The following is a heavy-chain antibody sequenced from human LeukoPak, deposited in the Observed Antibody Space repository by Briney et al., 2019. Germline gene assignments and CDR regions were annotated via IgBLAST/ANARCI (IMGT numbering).Heavy chain of an antibody. CDR1: GGSISSNSYY. CDR3: ARTRYYYNSRSYGAPYYFDY. V-gene: IGHV4-39*01. D-gene: IGHD3-10*01. CDR2: IYYSGST. J-gene: IGHJ4*02. Sequence: SQTLSLTCTVSGGSISSNSYYWGWIRQPPGKGLEWIGSIYYSGSTYYNPSLKSRVTISVDTSKNQFSLKLSSVTAADTAVYYCARTRYYYNSRSYGAPYYFDYWGQGTLVTVSS.